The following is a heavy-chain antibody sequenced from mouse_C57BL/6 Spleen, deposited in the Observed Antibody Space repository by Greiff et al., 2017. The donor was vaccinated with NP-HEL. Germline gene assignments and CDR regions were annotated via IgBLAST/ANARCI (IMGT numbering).Heavy chain of an antibody. CDR2: IWRGGST. J-gene: IGHJ4*01. D-gene: IGHD2-4*01. V-gene: IGHV2-5*01. CDR3: AKKVYYDYDGGGMDY. Sequence: QVQLKQSGPGLVQPSQSLSITCTVSGFSLTSYGVHWVRQSPGKGLEWLGVIWRGGSTDYNAAFMSRLSITKDNSKSQVFFKMNSLQADDTAIYYCAKKVYYDYDGGGMDYWGQGTSVTVSS. CDR1: GFSLTSYG.